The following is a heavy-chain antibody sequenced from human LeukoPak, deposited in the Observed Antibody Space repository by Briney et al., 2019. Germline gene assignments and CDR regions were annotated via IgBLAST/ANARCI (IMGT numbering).Heavy chain of an antibody. Sequence: SETLSLTCTVSGGSVSSGSYYWSWIRQPPGKGLEWIGYIYYSGSTNYNPSLKSRVTISVDTSKNQFSLKLSAVTAADTAVYYCARGGGFTFDYWGQGTLVTVSS. CDR3: ARGGGFTFDY. J-gene: IGHJ4*02. V-gene: IGHV4-61*01. CDR1: GGSVSSGSYY. D-gene: IGHD2-15*01. CDR2: IYYSGST.